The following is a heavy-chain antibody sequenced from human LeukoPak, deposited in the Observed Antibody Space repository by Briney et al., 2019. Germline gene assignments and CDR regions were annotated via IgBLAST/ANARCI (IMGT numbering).Heavy chain of an antibody. J-gene: IGHJ4*02. CDR2: IYTSGST. V-gene: IGHV4-61*02. Sequence: SETLSLTCTVSGGSISSGSYYWTWIRQPAGKGLEWIGRIYTSGSTNYNPSLKSRVTISVDTSKNQFSLKLSSVTAADTAVYYCARGGSFLDYWGQGTLVTVSS. CDR3: ARGGSFLDY. CDR1: GGSISSGSYY. D-gene: IGHD6-6*01.